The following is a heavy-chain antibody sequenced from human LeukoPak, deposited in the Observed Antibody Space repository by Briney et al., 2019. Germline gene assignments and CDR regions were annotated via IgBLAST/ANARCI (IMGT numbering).Heavy chain of an antibody. Sequence: GGSLRLSCAASGFTFSRYSMHWVRHAPGKGLGWVSHVNSDGSGTDYADSVKGRFTIPRDNAKNTLYLQMNSLRVEDTAVYYCVCLGLGGLSLDWGQGTLVTVSS. J-gene: IGHJ4*02. CDR3: VCLGLGGLSLD. CDR2: VNSDGSGT. D-gene: IGHD3-16*01. CDR1: GFTFSRYS. V-gene: IGHV3-74*01.